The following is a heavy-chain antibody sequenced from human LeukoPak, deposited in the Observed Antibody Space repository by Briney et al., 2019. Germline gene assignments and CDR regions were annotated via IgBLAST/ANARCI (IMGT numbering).Heavy chain of an antibody. J-gene: IGHJ6*02. CDR1: GGTFSSYA. CDR3: ARVLERRKYYYYGMDV. CDR2: IIPILGIA. V-gene: IGHV1-69*04. Sequence: ASVKVSCKASGGTFSSYAISWVRQAPGQGLEWMGRIIPILGIANYAQEFQGRVTITADKSTSTAYMELSSLRSEDTAVYYCARVLERRKYYYYGMDVWGQGTTVTVSS. D-gene: IGHD1-1*01.